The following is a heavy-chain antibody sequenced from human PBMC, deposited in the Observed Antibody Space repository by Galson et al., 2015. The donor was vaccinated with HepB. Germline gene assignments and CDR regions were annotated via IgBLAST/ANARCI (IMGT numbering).Heavy chain of an antibody. CDR2: ISAYNGHT. Sequence: SVKVSCKASGYTFTSYGVSWVRQAPGQGLEWLGWISAYNGHTNYAQKLQGRVTMTTDTSTSTGYMELRSLRSDDTDVYYCARAAYYYDSSGYSSAGSGMDVWGQGTTVTVSS. D-gene: IGHD3-22*01. J-gene: IGHJ6*02. CDR3: ARAAYYYDSSGYSSAGSGMDV. CDR1: GYTFTSYG. V-gene: IGHV1-18*01.